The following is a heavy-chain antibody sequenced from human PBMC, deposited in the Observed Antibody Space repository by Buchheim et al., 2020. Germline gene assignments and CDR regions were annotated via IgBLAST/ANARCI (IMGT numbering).Heavy chain of an antibody. J-gene: IGHJ4*02. CDR1: GGSISSGSYY. CDR3: ARDLCSGGSCYSLY. D-gene: IGHD2-15*01. CDR2: IYTSGST. V-gene: IGHV4-61*02. Sequence: QVQLQESGPGLVKPSQTLSLTCTVSGGSISSGSYYWSWIRQPAGKGLEWIGRIYTSGSTNYNPSLKSRVTISVDTSQNQFSLKLSSVTAADTAVYYCARDLCSGGSCYSLYWGQGTL.